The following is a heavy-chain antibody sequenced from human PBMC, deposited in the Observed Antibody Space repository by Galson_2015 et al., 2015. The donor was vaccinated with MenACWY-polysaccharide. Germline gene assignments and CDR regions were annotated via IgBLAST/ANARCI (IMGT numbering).Heavy chain of an antibody. Sequence: SLRLSCATSGFTFGDHAMAWFRQAPGKGLEWVGFIRSKTDGETTKYAASVKGRFTISRDDSNSIAYLQMNSLKIEDTAVYYCTRDRPLDYWGQGTLVTVSS. CDR2: IRSKTDGETT. CDR3: TRDRPLDY. V-gene: IGHV3-49*03. CDR1: GFTFGDHA. J-gene: IGHJ4*02.